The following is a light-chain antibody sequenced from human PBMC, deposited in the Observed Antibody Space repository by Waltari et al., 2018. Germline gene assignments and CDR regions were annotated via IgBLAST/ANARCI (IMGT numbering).Light chain of an antibody. J-gene: IGKJ1*01. CDR3: QQYNGYSGT. Sequence: DIQMTQSPPSLSASVGDRVTITCRATQSISTSLNWYQQKPGKAPNLLIYGASSLERGVPSRFSGSGSDTEFTLTISSLQPDDFATYYCQQYNGYSGTFGQGTKVEIK. CDR1: QSISTS. V-gene: IGKV1-5*01. CDR2: GAS.